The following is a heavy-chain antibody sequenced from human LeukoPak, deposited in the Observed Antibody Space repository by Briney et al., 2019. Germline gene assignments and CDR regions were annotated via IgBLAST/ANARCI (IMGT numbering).Heavy chain of an antibody. D-gene: IGHD5-18*01. V-gene: IGHV1-2*04. CDR2: INPNSGGT. Sequence: ASVKVSCEASGYTFTGYYMHWVRQAPGQGLEWMGWINPNSGGTNYAQKFQGWVTMTRDTSISTAYMELSRLRSDDTAVYYCARDRGYSYGWSGFDYWGQGTLVTVSS. CDR1: GYTFTGYY. J-gene: IGHJ4*02. CDR3: ARDRGYSYGWSGFDY.